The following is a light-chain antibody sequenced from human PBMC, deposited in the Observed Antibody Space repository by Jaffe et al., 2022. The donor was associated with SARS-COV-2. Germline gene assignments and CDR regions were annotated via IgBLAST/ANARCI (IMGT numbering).Light chain of an antibody. V-gene: IGKV3-15*01. CDR3: QQYNNWPPMYT. J-gene: IGKJ2*01. CDR1: HSVSSD. CDR2: GAS. Sequence: EIVMTQSPATLSVSPGERATLSCRAGHSVSSDLAWYQQKPGQAPRLLIYGASTRATGIPARFSGSGSGTEFTLTISSLQSEDFAVYYCQQYNNWPPMYTFGQGTKLEIK.